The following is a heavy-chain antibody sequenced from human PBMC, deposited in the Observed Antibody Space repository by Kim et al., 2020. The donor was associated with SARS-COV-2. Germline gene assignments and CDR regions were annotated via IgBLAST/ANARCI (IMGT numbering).Heavy chain of an antibody. J-gene: IGHJ6*02. D-gene: IGHD5-18*01. CDR3: ARDVRDVDTVGGMDV. V-gene: IGHV3-30*07. Sequence: DSVKGRFTISRDNSKNTLYLQMNSLRAEDTAVYYCARDVRDVDTVGGMDVWGQGTTVTVSS.